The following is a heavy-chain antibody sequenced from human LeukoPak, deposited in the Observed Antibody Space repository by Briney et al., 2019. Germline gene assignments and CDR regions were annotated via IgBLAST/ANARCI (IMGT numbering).Heavy chain of an antibody. V-gene: IGHV4-59*08. CDR2: VYESGDR. J-gene: IGHJ4*02. D-gene: IGHD5-12*01. Sequence: SETLSLTCTVSGGSINNYYWSWIRQPPGKGLEWVAYVYESGDRGYNPSLKSRVTISVDTSKNQLSLKLNSVTAADTAVYYCARHPLRGGFDHWGLGTLVAVSS. CDR1: GGSINNYY. CDR3: ARHPLRGGFDH.